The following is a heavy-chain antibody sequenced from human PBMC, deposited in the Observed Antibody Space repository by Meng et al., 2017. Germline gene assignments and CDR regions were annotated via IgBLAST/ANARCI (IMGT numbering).Heavy chain of an antibody. CDR1: GYTFTGYY. CDR2: INPNSGGT. Sequence: QGQLVHLGAEVKKPGDSVKVSCKASGYTFTGYYMHWVRQAPGKGLEWMGRINPNSGGTNYAQKFQGRVTMTRDTSISTAYMELSRLRSDDTAVYYCASELNTYGSGSYAYWGQGTLVTVSS. D-gene: IGHD3-10*01. V-gene: IGHV1-2*06. CDR3: ASELNTYGSGSYAY. J-gene: IGHJ4*02.